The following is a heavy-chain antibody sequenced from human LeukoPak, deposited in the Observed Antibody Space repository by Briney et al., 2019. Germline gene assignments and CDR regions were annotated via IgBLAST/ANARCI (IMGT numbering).Heavy chain of an antibody. Sequence: GGSLRLSCAASGFTVSSNYMTWVRQAPGKGLECVSIIHSGGSTDYADSVKGRFTISRDNSKNTLYLQMNSLRAEDTAVYYCARDGATFSGYDWYYYMDVWGKGTTVTVSS. CDR2: IHSGGST. V-gene: IGHV3-66*01. D-gene: IGHD5-12*01. CDR3: ARDGATFSGYDWYYYMDV. CDR1: GFTVSSNY. J-gene: IGHJ6*03.